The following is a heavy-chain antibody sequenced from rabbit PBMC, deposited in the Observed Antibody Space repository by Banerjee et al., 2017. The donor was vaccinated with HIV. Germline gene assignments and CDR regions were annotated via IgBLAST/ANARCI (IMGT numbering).Heavy chain of an antibody. V-gene: IGHV1S40*01. Sequence: QSLEESGGDLVKPGASLTLTCTASGFSFSSSYYMCWVRQAPGKGLEWIGYIDTASGTTDYASWVNGRFTISKTSSTTVTLKMTSLTAADTATYFCARDLAAIIGWNFGLWGPGTLVTVS. CDR3: ARDLAAIIGWNFGL. D-gene: IGHD1-1*01. CDR2: IDTASGTT. J-gene: IGHJ4*01. CDR1: GFSFSSSYY.